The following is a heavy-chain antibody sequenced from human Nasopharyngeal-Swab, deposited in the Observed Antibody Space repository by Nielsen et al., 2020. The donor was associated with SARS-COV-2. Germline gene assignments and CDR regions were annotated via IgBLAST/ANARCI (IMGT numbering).Heavy chain of an antibody. CDR1: GCTFRDYW. V-gene: IGHV3-7*01. Sequence: GESLKISCVASGCTFRDYWMSWVRQAPAKGLEWVASIKQDGSEKNYVDSVKGRFTISRDNAKNSLFLQMDSLRTEDTAFYYCARGGGRTSPMDSWGQGTLVTVSS. J-gene: IGHJ5*01. CDR2: IKQDGSEK. D-gene: IGHD2-2*01. CDR3: ARGGGRTSPMDS.